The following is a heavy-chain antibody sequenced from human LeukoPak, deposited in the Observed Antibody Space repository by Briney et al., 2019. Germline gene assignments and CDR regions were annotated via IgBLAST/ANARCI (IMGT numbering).Heavy chain of an antibody. V-gene: IGHV4-39*01. CDR2: IFYSGST. D-gene: IGHD1-7*01. Sequence: SETLSLTCTVSGGSISSTTYYWGWIRQPPGKGLEWIGSIFYSGSTYYNPSLKSRVFISIDTSKNQFSLKLTSVTAADTAVYYCATSGTTVGLEYFQHWGQGTLVTVSS. CDR3: ATSGTTVGLEYFQH. J-gene: IGHJ1*01. CDR1: GGSISSTTYY.